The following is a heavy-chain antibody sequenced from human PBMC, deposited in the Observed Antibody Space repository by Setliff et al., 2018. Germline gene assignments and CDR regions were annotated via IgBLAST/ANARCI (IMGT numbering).Heavy chain of an antibody. V-gene: IGHV1-69*13. CDR1: GGTFSSYV. Sequence: SVKVSCKASGGTFSSYVISWVREAPGQGLEWMGGIIPMFGTNYAQKFQGRVTITADESTSTAYTELSSLRSEDTAVYYCATIGRYSSGRYPWYFDLWGRGTLVTVSS. J-gene: IGHJ2*01. CDR3: ATIGRYSSGRYPWYFDL. D-gene: IGHD6-19*01. CDR2: IIPMFGT.